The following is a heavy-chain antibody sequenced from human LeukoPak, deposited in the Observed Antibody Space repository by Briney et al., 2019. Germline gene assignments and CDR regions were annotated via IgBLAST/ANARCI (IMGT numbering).Heavy chain of an antibody. Sequence: SETLSLTCTVSGYSISSGYYWGWIRQPPGKGLEWIGSIYHSGSTYYNPSLKSRVTISVDTSKNQFSLKLSPVTAADTAVYYCACLMVYGWYFDLWGRGTLVTVSS. CDR3: ACLMVYGWYFDL. CDR1: GYSISSGYY. CDR2: IYHSGST. J-gene: IGHJ2*01. V-gene: IGHV4-38-2*02. D-gene: IGHD2-8*01.